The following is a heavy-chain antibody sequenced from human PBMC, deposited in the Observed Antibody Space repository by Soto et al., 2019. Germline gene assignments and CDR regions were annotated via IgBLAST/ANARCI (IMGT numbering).Heavy chain of an antibody. CDR3: ARDQTYRYNYFDS. V-gene: IGHV3-74*01. CDR1: GFTFSSYW. D-gene: IGHD3-16*02. Sequence: EVQLVESGGGLVQPGGSLRLSCAASGFTFSSYWMHWVRQAPGKGLVWVARTNTDGSSSSYVDTVKGRFTTSGDTAKNTLYLQMTSLRADDKAVYYCARDQTYRYNYFDSWGQGTLVTVSS. CDR2: TNTDGSSS. J-gene: IGHJ4*02.